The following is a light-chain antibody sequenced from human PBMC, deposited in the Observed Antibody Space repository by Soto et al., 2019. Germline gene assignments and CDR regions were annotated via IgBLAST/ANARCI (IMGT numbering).Light chain of an antibody. CDR1: SSXIGAGYD. CDR3: QSYDSSLSGVV. Sequence: QSVLTQPPSVSGAPGQRVTISCTGSSSXIGAGYDVHWYQQLPGTAPKLLIYGNSNRPSGVPDRFSGSKSGTSASLAITGXXXXXXXXXXCQSYDSSLSGVVFGGGTKLTVL. CDR2: GNS. J-gene: IGLJ2*01. V-gene: IGLV1-40*01.